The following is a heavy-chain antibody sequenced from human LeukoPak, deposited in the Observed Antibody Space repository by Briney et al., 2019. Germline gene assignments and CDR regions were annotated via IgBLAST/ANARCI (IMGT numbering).Heavy chain of an antibody. CDR1: GFIFSGSA. CDR2: IKNRADNYAT. J-gene: IGHJ4*02. D-gene: IGHD4-17*01. Sequence: PTGGSLKPSCAASGFIFSGSAIHWVRQASGKGLEWVGRIKNRADNYATAYAVSVKGRFTISRDDSKNMAYLQINSLRTEDTAVYYCASWKVTTSNWGQGTLVTVSS. CDR3: ASWKVTTSN. V-gene: IGHV3-73*01.